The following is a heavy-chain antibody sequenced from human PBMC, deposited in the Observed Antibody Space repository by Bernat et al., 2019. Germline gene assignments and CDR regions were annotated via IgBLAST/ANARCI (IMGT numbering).Heavy chain of an antibody. J-gene: IGHJ6*03. Sequence: EVQLVQSGAEVKKPGESLRISCKGSGYSFTSYWISWVRQMPGKGLEWMGRSDPSDSYTNYSPTFQGHVTISADRSISTAYLKWSSLKASNTAMYYCARHRVGTLFYYGSGSYYKNYYYYYYMDVWGKGTTVTVSS. D-gene: IGHD3-10*01. CDR2: SDPSDSYT. CDR3: ARHRVGTLFYYGSGSYYKNYYYYYYMDV. V-gene: IGHV5-10-1*03. CDR1: GYSFTSYW.